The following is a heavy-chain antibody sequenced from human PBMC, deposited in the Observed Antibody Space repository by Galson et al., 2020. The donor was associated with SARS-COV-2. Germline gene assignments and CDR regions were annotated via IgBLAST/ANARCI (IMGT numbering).Heavy chain of an antibody. D-gene: IGHD1-26*01. CDR3: ARVGGSYFTHFGY. CDR1: GFTFSSYA. Sequence: GGSLRLSCAASGFTFSSYAMHWVRQAPGKGLEWVADISYDGSNKYYADSVKGRFTISRDNSKNTLYLQMNSLRAEDTAVYYCARVGGSYFTHFGYWGQGTLVTVSS. J-gene: IGHJ4*02. CDR2: ISYDGSNK. V-gene: IGHV3-30*04.